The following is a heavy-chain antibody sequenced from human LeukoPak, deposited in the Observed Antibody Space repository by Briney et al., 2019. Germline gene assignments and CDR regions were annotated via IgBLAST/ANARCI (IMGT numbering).Heavy chain of an antibody. Sequence: PGGSLRLSCAASGFSLSSYTMNWVRQAPGKGLEWVSDISSGGSSINYADSVKGRFTISRDNAKNSLYLQMNNLRAEDTAVYFCARGSGRISIFGVPYWGQGTLVTVSS. CDR2: ISSGGSSI. CDR3: ARGSGRISIFGVPY. V-gene: IGHV3-48*01. J-gene: IGHJ4*02. CDR1: GFSLSSYT. D-gene: IGHD3-3*01.